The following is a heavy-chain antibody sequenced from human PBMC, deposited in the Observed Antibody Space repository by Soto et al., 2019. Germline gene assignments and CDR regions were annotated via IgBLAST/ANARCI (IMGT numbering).Heavy chain of an antibody. V-gene: IGHV4-34*01. D-gene: IGHD1-1*01. Sequence: QVQLQQWGAGLLKPSETLSLTCAVYGGFVTSGSYYWSWIRQPPGKGLEWIGEMSHSGGTHFNPSLKIRLTISVDTSKNQFTLKMSSVTAADTALYYCARVERGTATTVVDAFDIWSPGTMVTVSS. CDR2: MSHSGGT. CDR3: ARVERGTATTVVDAFDI. CDR1: GGFVTSGSYY. J-gene: IGHJ3*02.